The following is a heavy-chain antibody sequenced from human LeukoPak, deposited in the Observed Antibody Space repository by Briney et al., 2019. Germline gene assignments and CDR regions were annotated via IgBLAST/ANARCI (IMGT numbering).Heavy chain of an antibody. D-gene: IGHD3-3*01. CDR1: GYTVTSYD. Sequence: ASVKVSCKASGYTVTSYDINWVRQATGQGLEWMGWMNPNSGNTGYAQKFQGRVTMTRNTSISTAYMELSSLRSEDTAVYYCARGIWSGYYWDYWGQGTLVTVSS. CDR2: MNPNSGNT. V-gene: IGHV1-8*01. CDR3: ARGIWSGYYWDY. J-gene: IGHJ4*02.